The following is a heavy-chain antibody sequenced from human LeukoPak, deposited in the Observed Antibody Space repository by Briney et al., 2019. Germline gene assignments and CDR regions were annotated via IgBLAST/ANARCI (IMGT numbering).Heavy chain of an antibody. CDR1: GFTFSSYA. J-gene: IGHJ4*02. D-gene: IGHD6-19*01. Sequence: GGSLRLSCAASGFTFSSYAMSWVRQAPGKGLEWVSAISGSGGSTYYADSVKGRFTISRDNSKNTLYLQMNSLRAEDTAIYYCAKAGSGWLASFDYWGQGTLVTVSS. CDR3: AKAGSGWLASFDY. CDR2: ISGSGGST. V-gene: IGHV3-23*01.